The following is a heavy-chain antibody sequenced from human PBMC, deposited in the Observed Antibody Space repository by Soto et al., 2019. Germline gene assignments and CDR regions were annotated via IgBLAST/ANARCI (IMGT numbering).Heavy chain of an antibody. J-gene: IGHJ6*02. V-gene: IGHV3-33*01. Sequence: GGSLRLSCAASGFTFSSYGMHWVRQAPGKGLEWVAVIWYDGSNKYYADSVKGRFTISRDNSKNTLYLQMNSLRAEDTAVYYCARDLTVSGWRGVSYGMDVWGQGTTVTVSS. CDR2: IWYDGSNK. CDR1: GFTFSSYG. CDR3: ARDLTVSGWRGVSYGMDV. D-gene: IGHD6-19*01.